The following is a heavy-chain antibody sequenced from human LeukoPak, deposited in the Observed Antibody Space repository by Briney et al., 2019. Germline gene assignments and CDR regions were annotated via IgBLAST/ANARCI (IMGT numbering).Heavy chain of an antibody. D-gene: IGHD2-15*01. CDR2: IIPIFGTA. V-gene: IGHV1-69*01. CDR1: GGTFSSYA. CDR3: ARGGSYCSGGSCYSLAFDI. J-gene: IGHJ3*02. Sequence: GSSLKASCKASGGTFSSYAISWVRQAPGQGLEWMGGIIPIFGTANYAQKFQGRVTITADESTSTAYMELSSLRSEDTAVYYCARGGSYCSGGSCYSLAFDIWGQGTMVTVSS.